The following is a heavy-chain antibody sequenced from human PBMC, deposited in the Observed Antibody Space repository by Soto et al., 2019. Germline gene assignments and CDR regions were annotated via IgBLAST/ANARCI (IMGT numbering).Heavy chain of an antibody. D-gene: IGHD3-10*01. CDR3: ARGGITMVRGGDENWFDP. V-gene: IGHV1-2*02. CDR1: GYTFTGYY. Sequence: ASVKVSCKASGYTFTGYYMHWVRRAPGQGLEWMGWINPNSGGTNYAQKFQGRVTMTRDTSISTAYMELSRLRSDDTAVYYCARGGITMVRGGDENWFDPWGQGTLVTVSS. CDR2: INPNSGGT. J-gene: IGHJ5*02.